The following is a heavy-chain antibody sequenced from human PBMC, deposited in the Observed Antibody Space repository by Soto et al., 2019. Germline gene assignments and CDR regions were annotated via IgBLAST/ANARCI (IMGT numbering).Heavy chain of an antibody. J-gene: IGHJ4*02. Sequence: ALRLSCVASGLTLRSYAMNWVRQAPGKGLEWVAVISYDGSNKYYADSVKGRFTISRDNSKNTLYLQLNSLRAEDTAVYYCARDTGSWNFDYWGQGTQVTVSS. V-gene: IGHV3-30-3*01. CDR1: GLTLRSYA. CDR2: ISYDGSNK. D-gene: IGHD1-26*01. CDR3: ARDTGSWNFDY.